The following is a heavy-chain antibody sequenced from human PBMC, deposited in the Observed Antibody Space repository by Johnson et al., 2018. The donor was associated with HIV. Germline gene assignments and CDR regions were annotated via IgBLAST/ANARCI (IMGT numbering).Heavy chain of an antibody. CDR2: ISYDGSKK. J-gene: IGHJ3*01. V-gene: IGHV3-30*03. Sequence: QVQLVESGGGVVQPGGSLRLSCAASGFPFSHAWMSWVRQAPGKGLEWVAVISYDGSKKYYADSVKGRFTISRDNSKNTLYLQMNSLRAEDTAAYFCASGDDDGFWGQGTKVTGSS. D-gene: IGHD5-12*01. CDR1: GFPFSHAW. CDR3: ASGDDDGF.